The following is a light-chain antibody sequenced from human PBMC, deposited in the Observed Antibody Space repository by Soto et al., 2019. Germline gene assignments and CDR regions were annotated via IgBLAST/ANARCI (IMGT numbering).Light chain of an antibody. CDR1: QNIDNW. V-gene: IGKV1-5*03. CDR3: QQYNSYSVPS. CDR2: KAS. Sequence: DVQMTQSPSTLSASVGDRVTITCRASQNIDNWLAWYQQKPRKAPKLLIYKASSLESGVPSRFSGSGSGTEFTLTINSLEPDDFATYHCQQYNSYSVPSFGQGTKVEIK. J-gene: IGKJ1*01.